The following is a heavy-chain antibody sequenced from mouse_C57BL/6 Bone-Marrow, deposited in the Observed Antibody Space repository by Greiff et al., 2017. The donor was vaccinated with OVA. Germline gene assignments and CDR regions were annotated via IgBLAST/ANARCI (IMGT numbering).Heavy chain of an antibody. CDR1: GFTFSSYA. D-gene: IGHD2-5*01. CDR2: ISDGGSYT. Sequence: EVMLVESVGGLVKPGGSLKLSCAASGFTFSSYAMSWVRQTPEKRLEWVATISDGGSYTYYPDNVKGRFTISRDNAKNNLYLQMSHLKSEDTAMYYCARDDGHSNFWYFDVWGTGTTVTVSS. CDR3: ARDDGHSNFWYFDV. J-gene: IGHJ1*03. V-gene: IGHV5-4*01.